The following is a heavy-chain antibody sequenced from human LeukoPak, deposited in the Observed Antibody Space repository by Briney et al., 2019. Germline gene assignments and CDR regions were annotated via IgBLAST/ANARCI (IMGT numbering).Heavy chain of an antibody. CDR1: GGSISSRNW. Sequence: KPSGTLSLTCAVSGGSISSRNWWSWVRQPPGKGLEWIGEIFHSGSINYNPSLKSRLTISVDKSKNEFSLKLTSATAADTAVYYCAREAGDYSRGFDSWGQGTLVTVSS. J-gene: IGHJ4*02. CDR2: IFHSGSI. D-gene: IGHD2-15*01. V-gene: IGHV4-4*02. CDR3: AREAGDYSRGFDS.